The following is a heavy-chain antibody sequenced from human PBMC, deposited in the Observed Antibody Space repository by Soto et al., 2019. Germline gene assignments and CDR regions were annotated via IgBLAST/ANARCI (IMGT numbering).Heavy chain of an antibody. Sequence: SETLSLTCTVSGDSISAYYWSWIRQPPGKGLEWIGHIYNSGFTNYNPSLEGRVTISVDTSRNYFSLKVRSVTTADTAVYYCARLERTVTGYYYYYGVDVCGQGTTVTVS. D-gene: IGHD4-17*01. CDR2: IYNSGFT. V-gene: IGHV4-59*01. J-gene: IGHJ6*02. CDR1: GDSISAYY. CDR3: ARLERTVTGYYYYYGVDV.